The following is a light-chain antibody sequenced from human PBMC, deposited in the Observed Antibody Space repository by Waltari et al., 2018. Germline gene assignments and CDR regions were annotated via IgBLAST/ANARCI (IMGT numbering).Light chain of an antibody. V-gene: IGKV3-15*01. Sequence: EIVMTQSPSTLSVSPGERATLSCRASQSVGTNLAWFQQKPGQAPRLLIYGASTRASGIPARFSGSGSGTEFILPISSLQSEDFALYYCHQYNYWPLTFGQGTKVEIK. J-gene: IGKJ1*01. CDR2: GAS. CDR3: HQYNYWPLT. CDR1: QSVGTN.